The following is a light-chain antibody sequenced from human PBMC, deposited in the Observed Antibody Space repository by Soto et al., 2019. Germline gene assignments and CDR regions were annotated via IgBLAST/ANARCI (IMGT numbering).Light chain of an antibody. V-gene: IGKV3-20*01. J-gene: IGKJ5*01. CDR1: QFVSSRY. CDR2: GAS. CDR3: QQYGSSPIT. Sequence: ESVLTQSPGTLSLSPGESATLLCRASQFVSSRYLAWYQQKPGQAPSLLIYGASSRATGIPARFSGSGSGTDFTLTITPLEPEDFAVYFCQQYGSSPITFGQGTRLEIK.